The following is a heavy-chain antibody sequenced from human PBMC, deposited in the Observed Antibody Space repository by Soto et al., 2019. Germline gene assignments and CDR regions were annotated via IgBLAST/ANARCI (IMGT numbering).Heavy chain of an antibody. V-gene: IGHV4-30-2*01. CDR1: GGYISSGGYS. CDR3: ASRPSGSGFDP. D-gene: IGHD1-26*01. J-gene: IGHJ5*02. Sequence: QLQLQESGSGLVKPSQTLSLTCAVSGGYISSGGYSWSWIRQPPGKGLECIGYIYHSGSTYYNPSLKSRVTISVDRSKNQFSLKLSSVTAADTAVYYCASRPSGSGFDPWGQGTLVTVSS. CDR2: IYHSGST.